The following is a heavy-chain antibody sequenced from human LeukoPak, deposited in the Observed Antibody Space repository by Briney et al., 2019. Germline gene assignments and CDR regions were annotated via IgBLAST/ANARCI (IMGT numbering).Heavy chain of an antibody. CDR3: VKDSNYDFWSGYYKGFDN. J-gene: IGHJ4*02. D-gene: IGHD3-3*01. Sequence: GGSLRLSCAASGFTSGITFDDYGMNWVRQVPGKVLEWVSGISRDGGRTGYADSVQRRFTISRDNSRNSLHLQMNSLRVEDTAFYYCVKDSNYDFWSGYYKGFDNWGQGTLVIVSS. CDR2: ISRDGGRT. V-gene: IGHV3-20*04. CDR1: GFTSGITFDDYG.